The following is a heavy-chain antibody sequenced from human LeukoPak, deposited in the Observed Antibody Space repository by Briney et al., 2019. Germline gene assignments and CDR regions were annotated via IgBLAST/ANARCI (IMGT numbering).Heavy chain of an antibody. CDR2: MSGDATST. V-gene: IGHV3-23*01. CDR1: GFTFSSFA. D-gene: IGHD3-22*01. CDR3: AKGYGSSVYASFDW. Sequence: PGGSLRLSCAASGFTFSSFAMNWVRQAPGKGLEWVSTMSGDATSTHYADSVKGRFTISRDDSKTTLYLQMNSLRAEDAAVYYCAKGYGSSVYASFDWWGQGTLVTVSS. J-gene: IGHJ4*02.